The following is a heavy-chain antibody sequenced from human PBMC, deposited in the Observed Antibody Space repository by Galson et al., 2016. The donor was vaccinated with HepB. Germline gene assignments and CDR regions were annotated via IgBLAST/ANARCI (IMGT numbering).Heavy chain of an antibody. D-gene: IGHD5-24*01. V-gene: IGHV4-30-2*01. CDR3: ARDRGGYNPFDY. J-gene: IGHJ4*02. CDR2: IYYSGPT. Sequence: TLSLTCAVSGGSVSNGDYSWGWIRQPPGKGLEWIGYIYYSGPTYYSPSLKSRVTISVDRPNNNFSLKMTSVTAADTAVYFCARDRGGYNPFDYWGQGMLVTVSS. CDR1: GGSVSNGDYS.